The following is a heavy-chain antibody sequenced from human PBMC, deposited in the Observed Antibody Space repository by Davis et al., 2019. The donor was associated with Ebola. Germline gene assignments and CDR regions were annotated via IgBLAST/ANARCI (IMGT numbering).Heavy chain of an antibody. CDR1: GFTFDDYA. CDR3: AKDHHYSGSYENAFDI. V-gene: IGHV3-9*01. J-gene: IGHJ3*02. Sequence: PGGSLRLSCAASGFTFDDYAMHWVRQAPGKGLEWVSGISWNSGSIGYADSVKGRFTISRDNSKNTLYLQMNSLRAEDTAVYYCAKDHHYSGSYENAFDIWGQGTMVTVSS. CDR2: ISWNSGSI. D-gene: IGHD1-26*01.